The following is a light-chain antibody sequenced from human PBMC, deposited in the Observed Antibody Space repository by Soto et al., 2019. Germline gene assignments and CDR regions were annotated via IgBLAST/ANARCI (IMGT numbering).Light chain of an antibody. CDR2: KAS. Sequence: DNQMTQSPSTLSASVGDRVTITCRASQSVNSWLAWYQQRPAKAPRLLIYKASSLGSGVPSRFSGSGSGTEFTLTISSLQPDDFAAYYCQQYHSYPNTFGQGTKLEIK. V-gene: IGKV1-5*03. CDR3: QQYHSYPNT. J-gene: IGKJ2*01. CDR1: QSVNSW.